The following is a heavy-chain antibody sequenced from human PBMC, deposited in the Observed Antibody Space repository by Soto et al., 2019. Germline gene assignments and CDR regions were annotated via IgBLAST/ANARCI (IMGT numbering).Heavy chain of an antibody. D-gene: IGHD2-15*01. Sequence: QVQLVESGGGVVQPGTSLRLSCAASGFTFSSYAMHWVRQAPGKGLEWVAVVSFDGYNKYYADSVKGRFTISRDNSKNALYRQMYSRRPEDTAVYYCARGPYCSGGTCFGSQSACDIWGQGTMVTVSS. CDR1: GFTFSSYA. CDR2: VSFDGYNK. J-gene: IGHJ3*02. V-gene: IGHV3-30-3*01. CDR3: ARGPYCSGGTCFGSQSACDI.